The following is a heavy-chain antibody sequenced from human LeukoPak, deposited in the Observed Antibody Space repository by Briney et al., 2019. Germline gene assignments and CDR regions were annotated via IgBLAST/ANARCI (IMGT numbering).Heavy chain of an antibody. D-gene: IGHD4/OR15-4a*01. Sequence: GGSLRLSCTVSGFTVSTNCMSWVRQARGKGLEWVSFIYSDNTHYSDSVKGGFTISRDNSKNTLYLQMNSLRAEDTAVYYCARRAGAYSHPYDYWGQGTLVTVSS. CDR1: GFTVSTNC. CDR2: IYSDNT. J-gene: IGHJ4*02. CDR3: ARRAGAYSHPYDY. V-gene: IGHV3-66*04.